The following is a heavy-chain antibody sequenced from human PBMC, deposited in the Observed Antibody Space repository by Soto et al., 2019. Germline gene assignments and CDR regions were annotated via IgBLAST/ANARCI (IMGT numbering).Heavy chain of an antibody. V-gene: IGHV3-21*01. CDR3: ARNGDGRGYSYGSPSDY. Sequence: PGGSLRLSCAASGFTFSSYSMNWVRQAPGKGLEWVSFISSDGNYIYYADSMKGQFTISRDNAKSSLYLRLNSLRAEDTAVYYCARNGDGRGYSYGSPSDYWGQGTLVTVSS. J-gene: IGHJ4*02. CDR2: ISSDGNYI. CDR1: GFTFSSYS. D-gene: IGHD5-18*01.